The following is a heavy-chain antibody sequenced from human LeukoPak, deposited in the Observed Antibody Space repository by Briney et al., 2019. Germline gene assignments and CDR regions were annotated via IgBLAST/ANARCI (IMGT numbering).Heavy chain of an antibody. J-gene: IGHJ4*02. CDR3: ARDQGGWDSGYDPGLDY. CDR1: GYSISSGYY. Sequence: PSETLSLTCTVSGYSISSGYYWGWIRQPPGKGLEWIGSIYHSGSTYYNPSLKSRVTISVDTSKNQFSLKLSSVTAADTAVYYCARDQGGWDSGYDPGLDYWGQGTLVTVSS. CDR2: IYHSGST. V-gene: IGHV4-38-2*02. D-gene: IGHD5-12*01.